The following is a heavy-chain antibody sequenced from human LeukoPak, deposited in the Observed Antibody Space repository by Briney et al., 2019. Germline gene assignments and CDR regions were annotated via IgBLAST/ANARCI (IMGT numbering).Heavy chain of an antibody. J-gene: IGHJ4*02. V-gene: IGHV3-7*04. CDR3: ARDRGFSYGIDF. CDR2: IQQDGSEK. CDR1: GFTFSDYW. Sequence: GGSLRLSCAASGFTFSDYWMSWVRQAPGKGLEWVANIQQDGSEKYYVASVKGRFTISRDNAMKSLFLQVSSLRGEDTAVYYCARDRGFSYGIDFWGQGTLVTVSS. D-gene: IGHD5-18*01.